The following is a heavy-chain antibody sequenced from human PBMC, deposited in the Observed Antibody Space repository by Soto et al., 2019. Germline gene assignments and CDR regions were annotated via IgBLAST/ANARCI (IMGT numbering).Heavy chain of an antibody. CDR3: AKVGGTVTTLYYYYGMDV. D-gene: IGHD4-17*01. Sequence: PGGSLRLSCAASGFTFSSYGMHWVRQAPGKGLEWVAVIWYDGSNKYYADSVKGRFTISRDNSKNTLYLQMNSLRAEDTAVYYCAKVGGTVTTLYYYYGMDVWGQGTTVTVSS. CDR2: IWYDGSNK. V-gene: IGHV3-33*06. J-gene: IGHJ6*02. CDR1: GFTFSSYG.